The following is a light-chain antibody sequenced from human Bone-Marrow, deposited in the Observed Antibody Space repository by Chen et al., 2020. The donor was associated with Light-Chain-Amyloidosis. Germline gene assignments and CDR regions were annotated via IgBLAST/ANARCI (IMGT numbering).Light chain of an antibody. CDR3: QQYYSAPFT. J-gene: IGKJ3*01. Sequence: DLVMTQSPDSLAVSLGERATINCKSSQSVLYRSNNKNYLAWYQQKPGQPPKLLISWASTRESGVPDRFTGSGSGTDFTLTISSLQAEDVAVYYCQQYYSAPFTFGPGTKVNIK. V-gene: IGKV4-1*01. CDR2: WAS. CDR1: QSVLYRSNNKNY.